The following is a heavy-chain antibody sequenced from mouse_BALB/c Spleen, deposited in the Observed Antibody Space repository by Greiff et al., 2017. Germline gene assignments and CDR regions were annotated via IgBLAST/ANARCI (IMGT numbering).Heavy chain of an antibody. J-gene: IGHJ4*01. Sequence: DVKLVESGGGLVQPGGSRKLSCAASGFTFSSFGMHWVRQAPEKGLEWVAYISSGSSTIYYADTVKGRFTISRDNPKNTLFLQMTSLRSEDTAMYYCARSEYYGNPYAMDYWGQGTSVTVSS. CDR1: GFTFSSFG. V-gene: IGHV5-17*02. CDR3: ARSEYYGNPYAMDY. D-gene: IGHD2-1*01. CDR2: ISSGSSTI.